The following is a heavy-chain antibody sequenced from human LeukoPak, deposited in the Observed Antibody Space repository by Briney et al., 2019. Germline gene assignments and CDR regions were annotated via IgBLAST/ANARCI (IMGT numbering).Heavy chain of an antibody. CDR3: ASGGIYYGAAFDF. J-gene: IGHJ4*02. D-gene: IGHD1-26*01. CDR1: GFTFSSYS. CDR2: ISSSSSSTI. V-gene: IGHV3-48*01. Sequence: PGGSLRLSCAASGFTFSSYSMNWVRQAPGKGLEWVSYISSSSSSTIYYADSVKGRFTISRDNAKNSLYLQMNSLRAEDTALYYCASGGIYYGAAFDFWGQGTLVTVSS.